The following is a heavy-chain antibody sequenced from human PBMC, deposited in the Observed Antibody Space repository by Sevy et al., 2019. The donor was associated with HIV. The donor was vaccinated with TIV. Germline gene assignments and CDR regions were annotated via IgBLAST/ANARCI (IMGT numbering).Heavy chain of an antibody. J-gene: IGHJ6*02. D-gene: IGHD2-8*01. CDR3: ATDDIVLMVYASSSPKYYYYGMDV. CDR1: GFTFSSNS. Sequence: GGSLRLSCAASGFTFSSNSMNWVRQAPGKGLEWVSYISSSSSTIYYADSVKGRFTISRDNAKNSLYLQMNSLRDEDTAVYYRATDDIVLMVYASSSPKYYYYGMDVWGQGTTVTVSS. V-gene: IGHV3-48*02. CDR2: ISSSSSTI.